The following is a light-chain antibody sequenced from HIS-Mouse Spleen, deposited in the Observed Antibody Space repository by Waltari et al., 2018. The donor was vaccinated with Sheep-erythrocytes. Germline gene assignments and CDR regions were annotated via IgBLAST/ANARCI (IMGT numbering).Light chain of an antibody. V-gene: IGKV3-11*01. Sequence: EIVLTQSPATLSLSPGERATISCRASQSVSSYLAWYQQKPGQAPRLLIYDASNRATGIPARFSGSGSGTDFTLTISSLEPEDFAVYYCQQRSNWPQPWTFGQGTKVEIK. CDR1: QSVSSY. CDR3: QQRSNWPQPWT. CDR2: DAS. J-gene: IGKJ1*01.